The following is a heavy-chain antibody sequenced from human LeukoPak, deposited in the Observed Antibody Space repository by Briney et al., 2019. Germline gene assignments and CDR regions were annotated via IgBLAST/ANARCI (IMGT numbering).Heavy chain of an antibody. CDR2: IYTSGST. V-gene: IGHV4-61*02. J-gene: IGHJ5*02. CDR1: GGSISSGSYY. Sequence: SETLSLTCTVSGGSISSGSYYWSWIRQPAGKGLEWIGRIYTSGSTNYNPSLKSRVTISVDTSKNQFSLKLSSVTAADTAVYYCARASYYRSSTSCYPNWFDPWGQGTLVTVSS. CDR3: ARASYYRSSTSCYPNWFDP. D-gene: IGHD2-2*01.